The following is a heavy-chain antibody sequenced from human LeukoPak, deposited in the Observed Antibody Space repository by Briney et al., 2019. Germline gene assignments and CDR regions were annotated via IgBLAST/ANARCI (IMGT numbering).Heavy chain of an antibody. CDR3: ARARGGSYFDY. CDR2: IIPIFGTA. V-gene: IGHV1-69*06. CDR1: RGTFSSYA. Sequence: SVKVSCKASRGTFSSYAISWVRQAPGQGLEWMGRIIPIFGTANYAQKFQGRVTITADKSTSTAYMELSSLRSEDTAVYYCARARGGSYFDYWGQGTLVTVSS. J-gene: IGHJ4*02. D-gene: IGHD3-16*01.